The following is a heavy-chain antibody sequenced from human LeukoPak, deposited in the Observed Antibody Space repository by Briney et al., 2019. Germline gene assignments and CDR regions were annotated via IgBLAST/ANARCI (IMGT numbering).Heavy chain of an antibody. J-gene: IGHJ4*02. D-gene: IGHD3-22*01. V-gene: IGHV1-2*06. CDR2: INPNSGGT. Sequence: ASVKVSCKASGYTFTGYYMHWVRQAPGQGLEWMGRINPNSGGTNYAQKFQGRVTMTRDTTISTAYMELSRLRSDDTAAYYCAREGYYYDSSGYSDYWGQGTLVTVSS. CDR1: GYTFTGYY. CDR3: AREGYYYDSSGYSDY.